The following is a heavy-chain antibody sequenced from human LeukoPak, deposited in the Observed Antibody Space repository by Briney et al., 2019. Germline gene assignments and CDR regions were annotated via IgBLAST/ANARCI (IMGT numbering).Heavy chain of an antibody. J-gene: IGHJ3*02. CDR3: ARGGAGGRAFDI. CDR1: GDSVSSNSAA. CDR2: TYYRSKWYN. D-gene: IGHD2-15*01. Sequence: SQTLSLTCDISGDSVSSNSAAWNWIRQSPSRGLEWLGRTYYRSKWYNDYAVSVKSRLTNNPDTSKNQFSLQLDSVTPEDTAVYYCARGGAGGRAFDIWGQGTLVTVSS. V-gene: IGHV6-1*01.